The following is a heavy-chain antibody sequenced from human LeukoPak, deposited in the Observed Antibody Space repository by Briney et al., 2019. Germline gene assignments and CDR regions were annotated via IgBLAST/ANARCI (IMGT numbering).Heavy chain of an antibody. D-gene: IGHD6-19*01. CDR1: GFTFSSYE. V-gene: IGHV3-48*03. Sequence: GGSLRLSCAASGFTFSSYEMNWVRQAPGRGLEWVSYISSSGSPIYYADSVEGRFTISRDNAKNSLYLQMNSLRAEDTAVYYCVLRGAVAAADFWGQGTLVTVSS. CDR2: ISSSGSPI. CDR3: VLRGAVAAADF. J-gene: IGHJ4*02.